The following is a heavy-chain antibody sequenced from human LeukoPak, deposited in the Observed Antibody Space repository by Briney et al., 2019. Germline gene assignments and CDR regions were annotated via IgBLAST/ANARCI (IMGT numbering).Heavy chain of an antibody. V-gene: IGHV4-34*01. CDR1: GGSFSGYY. CDR3: ARVVAAAGPNFDY. J-gene: IGHJ4*02. CDR2: INHSGST. Sequence: SETLSLTCAVYGGSFSGYYWSWIRQPPGKGLEWIGEINHSGSTNYNPSLKGRVTISVDTSKNQFSLKLSSVTAADTAVYYCARVVAAAGPNFDYWGQGTLVTVSS. D-gene: IGHD6-13*01.